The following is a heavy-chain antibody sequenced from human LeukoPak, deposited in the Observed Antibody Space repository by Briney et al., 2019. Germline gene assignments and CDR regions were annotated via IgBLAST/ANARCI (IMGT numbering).Heavy chain of an antibody. D-gene: IGHD6-19*01. CDR1: GYSFSNFW. V-gene: IGHV5-51*01. CDR3: ARRPAGYKSGWYPSDY. CDR2: IYPVDSDT. Sequence: GESLKISCKGSGYSFSNFWIGWVRQMPGKGLEWIGVIYPVDSDTRYSPSFQGQVTISADKSISTAYLQWSSLKASDTATYYCARRPAGYKSGWYPSDYWGQGTLVTVSS. J-gene: IGHJ4*02.